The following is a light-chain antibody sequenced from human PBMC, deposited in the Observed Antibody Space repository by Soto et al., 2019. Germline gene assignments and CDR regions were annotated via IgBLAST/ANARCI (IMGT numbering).Light chain of an antibody. J-gene: IGLJ2*01. V-gene: IGLV2-11*01. CDR3: CSYAGSYNVV. Sequence: QSALTQPRSVSGSPGQSVTISCTGTSSDVGGYNYVSWYQQNPGKAPKLMIYDVSKRPSGVPDRFSGSKSGNTASLTISGLQAEDEADYYCCSYAGSYNVVFGGGTKLTVL. CDR1: SSDVGGYNY. CDR2: DVS.